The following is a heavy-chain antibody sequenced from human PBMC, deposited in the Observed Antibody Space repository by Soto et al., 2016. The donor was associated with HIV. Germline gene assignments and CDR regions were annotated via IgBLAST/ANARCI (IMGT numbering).Heavy chain of an antibody. V-gene: IGHV4-39*01. CDR3: ARHVTGFSSGWYGGRSLAILIS. D-gene: IGHD6-19*01. J-gene: IGHJ4*01. Sequence: QLRLHESGPGLVKPSESLSPSCTLSGGAINTNKFFWGWIRQSPNRTLEWIGTVSHSGDTFYNPSLKSRVIISADTSKNQFFLTLTSVESTDTGTYYCARHVTGFSSGWYGGRSLAILISWGHGLRVAVSS. CDR2: VSHSGDT. CDR1: GGAINTNKFF.